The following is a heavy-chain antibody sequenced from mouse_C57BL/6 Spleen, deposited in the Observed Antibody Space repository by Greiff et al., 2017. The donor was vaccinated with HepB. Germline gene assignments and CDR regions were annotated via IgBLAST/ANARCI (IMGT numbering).Heavy chain of an antibody. V-gene: IGHV1-52*01. J-gene: IGHJ2*01. CDR2: IDPSDSET. CDR3: ARGMVTTGFDY. Sequence: QVQLQQPGAELVRPGSSVKLSCKASGYTFTSYWMHWVKQRPIQGLEWIGNIDPSDSETHYNQKFKDKATLTVDKSSSTAYMQLSSLTSEDSAVYYWARGMVTTGFDYWGQGTTLTVSS. CDR1: GYTFTSYW. D-gene: IGHD2-2*01.